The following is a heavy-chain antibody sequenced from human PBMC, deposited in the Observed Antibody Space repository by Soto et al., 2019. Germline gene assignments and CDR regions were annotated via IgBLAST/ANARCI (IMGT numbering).Heavy chain of an antibody. D-gene: IGHD1-26*01. CDR2: TNHSGST. J-gene: IGHJ4*02. CDR3: GRRNGSYLRIRGYYVDY. V-gene: IGHV4-34*01. CDR1: GGSFSGYY. Sequence: SETLSLTCAVYGGSFSGYYWSWIRQPPGKGLEWIGETNHSGSTNYNPSLKSRVTISVDTSKNQFSLKLSSVTAADTAVYYCGRRNGSYLRIRGYYVDYWGQGTLVTVS.